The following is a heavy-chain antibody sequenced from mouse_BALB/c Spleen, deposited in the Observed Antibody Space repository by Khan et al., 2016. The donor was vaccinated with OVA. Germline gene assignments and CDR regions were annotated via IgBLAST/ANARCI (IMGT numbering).Heavy chain of an antibody. J-gene: IGHJ3*01. CDR1: GYSITSDYA. D-gene: IGHD4-1*01. Sequence: EVKLEESGPGLVKPSQSLSLTCTVTGYSITSDYAWNWIRQFPGNKLEWMGYISYSGSTSYNPSLISRFSISRDTSKNQFFLQLNSVTTEDTATYYCAMGRTYWGQGTLVTVSA. CDR2: ISYSGST. V-gene: IGHV3-2*02. CDR3: AMGRTY.